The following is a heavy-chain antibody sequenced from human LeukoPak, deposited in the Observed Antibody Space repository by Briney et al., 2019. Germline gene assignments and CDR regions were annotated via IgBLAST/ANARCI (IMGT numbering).Heavy chain of an antibody. D-gene: IGHD6-19*01. Sequence: PSETLSLTCTVSGGSISSYYWSWIRQPPGKGLEWIEYIYYSGSTNYNPSLKSRVTISVDTSKNQFSLKLSSVTAADTAVYYCARGRRQWLVREFDPWGQGTLVTVSS. CDR2: IYYSGST. V-gene: IGHV4-59*12. CDR1: GGSISSYY. J-gene: IGHJ5*02. CDR3: ARGRRQWLVREFDP.